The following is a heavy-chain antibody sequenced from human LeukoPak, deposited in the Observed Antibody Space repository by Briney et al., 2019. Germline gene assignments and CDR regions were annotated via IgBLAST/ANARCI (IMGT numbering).Heavy chain of an antibody. Sequence: GGSLRLSCAGSGFTFSSYAMTWVRQAPGKGLEWVSAISAGGGATYYADSVKGRFTISRDNSKNTLYLQMSSLRAEDTALYYCAGGYITGWYYFDYWGQGTLVTVSS. CDR2: ISAGGGAT. CDR1: GFTFSSYA. CDR3: AGGYITGWYYFDY. D-gene: IGHD6-19*01. J-gene: IGHJ4*02. V-gene: IGHV3-23*01.